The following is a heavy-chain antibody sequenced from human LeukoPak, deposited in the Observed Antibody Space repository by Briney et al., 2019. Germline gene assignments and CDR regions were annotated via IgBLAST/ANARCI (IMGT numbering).Heavy chain of an antibody. V-gene: IGHV3-21*01. CDR1: GFTFSDYN. J-gene: IGHJ5*02. Sequence: PGGSLRLSCAASGFTFSDYNMNWVRQAPGKGLEWLLSISDRTSNYISQADSVRGRFTISRDNAKNSLYLQMNILRVEDTAVYYCARQRGYCSSGSCRGWFDPWGQGTLVTVSS. CDR3: ARQRGYCSSGSCRGWFDP. CDR2: ISDRTSNYI. D-gene: IGHD2-15*01.